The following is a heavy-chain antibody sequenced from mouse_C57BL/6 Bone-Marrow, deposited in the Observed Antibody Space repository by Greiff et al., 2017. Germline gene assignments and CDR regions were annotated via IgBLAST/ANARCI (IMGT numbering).Heavy chain of an antibody. CDR2: TWWDDDK. Sequence: QVTLKVSGPGILQPSQTLSLTCSFSGFSLSTFGMGVGWLRQPSGKGLEWLAPTWWDDDKYYNPVLKSRHTISTDTSKNQVCLLLANVHTADTATDYYGLGSYAMDYWGQGTSLTVSS. D-gene: IGHD4-1*01. CDR3: GLGSYAMDY. CDR1: GFSLSTFGMG. V-gene: IGHV8-8*01. J-gene: IGHJ4*01.